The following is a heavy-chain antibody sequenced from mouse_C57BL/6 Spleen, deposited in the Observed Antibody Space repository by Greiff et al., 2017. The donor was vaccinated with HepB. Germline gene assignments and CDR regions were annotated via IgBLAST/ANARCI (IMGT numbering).Heavy chain of an antibody. CDR3: ARGVRLRQGYYAMDY. CDR1: GYTFTSYW. Sequence: QVQLQQPGAELVRPGSSVKLSCKASGYTFTSYWMHWVKQRPIQGLEWIGNIDPSDSETHYNQKFKDKATLTVDKSSSTAYMQLSSLTSEDSAVYYCARGVRLRQGYYAMDYWGQGTSVTVSS. J-gene: IGHJ4*01. CDR2: IDPSDSET. D-gene: IGHD2-4*01. V-gene: IGHV1-52*01.